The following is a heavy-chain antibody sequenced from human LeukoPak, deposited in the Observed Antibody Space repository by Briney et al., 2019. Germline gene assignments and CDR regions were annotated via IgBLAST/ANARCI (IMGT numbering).Heavy chain of an antibody. CDR3: AHSLYDSSGYYNYYYMDV. CDR1: GFSLSTSGVG. J-gene: IGHJ6*03. Sequence: SGPTLVKPTQTLTLTCTFSGFSLSTSGVGVGWIRQPPGKALEWLALIYWNDDKRYSPSLKSRLTITKDTSKNQVVLTMTNMDPVDTATYHCAHSLYDSSGYYNYYYMDVWGKGTTVTVSS. CDR2: IYWNDDK. V-gene: IGHV2-5*01. D-gene: IGHD3-22*01.